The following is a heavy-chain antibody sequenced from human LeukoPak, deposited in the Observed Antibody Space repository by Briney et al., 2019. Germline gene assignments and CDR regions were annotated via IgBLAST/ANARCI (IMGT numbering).Heavy chain of an antibody. J-gene: IGHJ3*02. D-gene: IGHD1-26*01. CDR1: GFTLSSSW. V-gene: IGHV3-74*01. CDR3: ATGSDI. Sequence: GGSLRLSCAASGFTLSSSWMHWVRQAPGEGLVWVSRINSDGSSTSYADSVKDRFTISRDNTKNTLYLQMNSLRVEDTAVYYCATGSDIWGQGTMVTVSS. CDR2: INSDGSST.